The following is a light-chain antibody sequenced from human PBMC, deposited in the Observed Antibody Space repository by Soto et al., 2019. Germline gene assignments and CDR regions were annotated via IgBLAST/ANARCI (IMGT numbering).Light chain of an antibody. V-gene: IGKV3-11*01. CDR1: QSLSSS. CDR2: DTS. Sequence: PGERATLSCRASQSLSSSLAWYQQKPGQAPRVLIYDTSSRATGIPARFSGSGSGTDFTLTISSLEPEDSAVYYCQQRSHWWTFGQGTRVEIK. J-gene: IGKJ1*01. CDR3: QQRSHWWT.